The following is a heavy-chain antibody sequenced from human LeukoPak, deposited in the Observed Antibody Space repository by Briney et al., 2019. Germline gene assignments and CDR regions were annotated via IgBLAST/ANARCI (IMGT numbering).Heavy chain of an antibody. CDR3: AKPKYYDRRSPDV. J-gene: IGHJ6*04. CDR2: IRYDGSNK. Sequence: GGSLRLSCAASGFTFSSYGMHWVRQAPGKGLEWVAFIRYDGSNKYYADSVKGRFTISRDNSKNTLYLQMNSLRAEDTAVYYCAKPKYYDRRSPDVWGKGTTVTISS. V-gene: IGHV3-30*02. CDR1: GFTFSSYG. D-gene: IGHD3-22*01.